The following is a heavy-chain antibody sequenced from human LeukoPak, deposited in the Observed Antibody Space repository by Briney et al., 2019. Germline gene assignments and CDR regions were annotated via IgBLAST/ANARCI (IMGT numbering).Heavy chain of an antibody. CDR3: ATTRIAVAGTKAFDI. Sequence: SETLSPTCTVSGGSISSGSYYWSWIRQPAGKGLEWIGRIYTSGSTNYNPSLESRVTISVDTSKNQFSLKLSSVTAADTAVYYCATTRIAVAGTKAFDIWGQGTMVTVSS. D-gene: IGHD6-19*01. CDR2: IYTSGST. CDR1: GGSISSGSYY. V-gene: IGHV4-61*02. J-gene: IGHJ3*02.